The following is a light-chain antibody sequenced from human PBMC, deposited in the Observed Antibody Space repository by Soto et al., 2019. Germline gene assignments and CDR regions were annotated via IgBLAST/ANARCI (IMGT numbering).Light chain of an antibody. J-gene: IGKJ2*01. CDR1: QSVLYSSHNKHY. CDR3: QQYDSTPYT. CDR2: WAS. Sequence: DIVMTQSPDSLAVSLGERATINCKSSQSVLYSSHNKHYLAWYQQKPGQPPKLLIYWASTRESGVPDRFSGSGSGTDFTLTISSLQAEDVVVYYCQQYDSTPYTCGQGTKLEIK. V-gene: IGKV4-1*01.